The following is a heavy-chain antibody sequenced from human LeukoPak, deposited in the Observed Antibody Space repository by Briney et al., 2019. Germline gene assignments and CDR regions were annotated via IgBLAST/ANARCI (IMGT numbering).Heavy chain of an antibody. CDR3: ARYREVGATVDY. Sequence: SETLSLTCSVSGYSISSGYYWGWIRQPPGRELEWIASIYYRGSTHYNPSLASLKSRVTISGDTSKNQFSLTLSSVTAADTAVYYCARYREVGATVDYWGQGTLVTVSS. D-gene: IGHD1-26*01. CDR1: GYSISSGYY. CDR2: IYYRGST. V-gene: IGHV4-38-2*02. J-gene: IGHJ4*02.